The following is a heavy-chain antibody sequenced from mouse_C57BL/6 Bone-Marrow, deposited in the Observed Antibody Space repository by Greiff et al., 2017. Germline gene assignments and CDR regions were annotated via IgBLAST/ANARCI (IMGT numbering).Heavy chain of an antibody. J-gene: IGHJ1*03. CDR1: GYSFTGYF. V-gene: IGHV1-20*01. CDR2: INPYNGDT. Sequence: VQLQQSGPELVKPGDSVKISCKASGYSFTGYFMNWVMQSHGKSLEWIGRINPYNGDTFYNQKFKGKATLTVDKSSRTAHMELRSLTSEDSAVYYCAENYDYDVYFDVWGTGTTVTVSS. D-gene: IGHD2-4*01. CDR3: AENYDYDVYFDV.